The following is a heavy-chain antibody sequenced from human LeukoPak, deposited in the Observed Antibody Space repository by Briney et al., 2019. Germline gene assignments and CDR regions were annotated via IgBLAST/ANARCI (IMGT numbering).Heavy chain of an antibody. D-gene: IGHD3-3*01. V-gene: IGHV3-21*01. J-gene: IGHJ4*02. CDR3: ARYVYGVVTSFDY. CDR2: ISTRSDYI. Sequence: KPGGSLRLSCAASQFTFSDYTMNWVRRAREKGLEWVSSISTRSDYIYYAESVKGRFTISRDNAKNSLYLQMNSLRAEDTAVYYCARYVYGVVTSFDYWGQGTLVTVSS. CDR1: QFTFSDYT.